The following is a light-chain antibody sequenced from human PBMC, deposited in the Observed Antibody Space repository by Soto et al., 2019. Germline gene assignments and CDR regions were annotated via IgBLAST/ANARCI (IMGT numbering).Light chain of an antibody. CDR2: GAS. V-gene: IGKV3-20*01. CDR1: QSVSSN. Sequence: PGERATLSCRANQSVSSNLAWYQQKPGQAPRLLIYGASNRATGIPDRFSGSGSGTDFTLTISRLEPEDFAVYYCQQYGSSGTFGQGTKVDIK. J-gene: IGKJ1*01. CDR3: QQYGSSGT.